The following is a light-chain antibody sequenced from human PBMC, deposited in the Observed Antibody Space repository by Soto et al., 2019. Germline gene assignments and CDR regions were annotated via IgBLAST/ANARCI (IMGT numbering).Light chain of an antibody. Sequence: DIQMTQSPSTLSASVGDRVTITCRASQSISSWLAWYQQKPGKAPKLLIYDASSLESGVPPRFSGSGSGTEFTLTISSLQPDDFATYYCQQYNSYSVWTFGQGTKVDIK. CDR1: QSISSW. V-gene: IGKV1-5*01. CDR2: DAS. CDR3: QQYNSYSVWT. J-gene: IGKJ1*01.